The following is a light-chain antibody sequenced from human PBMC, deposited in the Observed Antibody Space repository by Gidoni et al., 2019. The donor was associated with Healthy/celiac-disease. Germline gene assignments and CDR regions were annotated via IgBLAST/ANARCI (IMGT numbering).Light chain of an antibody. CDR2: AAS. Sequence: DIHMTQSTSSLSASVRDRVTITCRASQSISSYLNWYQQKPGKDPKLLIYAASSLQSGVPSRFSGSGSGTDFTLNISSLKREDFATYYCEQSYSKGRTFGGGTKVEIK. CDR3: EQSYSKGRT. V-gene: IGKV1-39*01. J-gene: IGKJ4*02. CDR1: QSISSY.